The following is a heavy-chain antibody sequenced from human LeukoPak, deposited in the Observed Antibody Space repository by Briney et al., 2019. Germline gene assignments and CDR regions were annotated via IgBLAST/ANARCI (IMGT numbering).Heavy chain of an antibody. D-gene: IGHD3-10*01. J-gene: IGHJ3*02. CDR3: ARDHASYGSGGDAFDI. CDR2: MNPNSGNT. CDR1: GYTFTSYD. Sequence: ASVKVSCKASGYTFTSYDINWVRQATGQGLEWMGWMNPNSGNTGYAQKFQGRVTMTRNTSISTAYMELSSLRSEDTAVYYCARDHASYGSGGDAFDIWGQGTMVTVSS. V-gene: IGHV1-8*01.